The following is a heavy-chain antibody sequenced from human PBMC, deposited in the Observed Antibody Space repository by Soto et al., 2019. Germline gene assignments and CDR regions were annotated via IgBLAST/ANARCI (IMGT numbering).Heavy chain of an antibody. D-gene: IGHD3-22*01. CDR3: ARGSYYYDSRGYYHY. CDR2: IYYSGST. CDR1: GGSISSGDYY. Sequence: QVQLQESGPGLVKPSQTLSLTCTVSGGSISSGDYYWSWIRQPPGKGLEWIGYIYYSGSTYYNPSLKRRVTISVDTSKNQFSLKLGSVTAADTAVYYCARGSYYYDSRGYYHYWGQGTLVTVSS. V-gene: IGHV4-30-4*01. J-gene: IGHJ4*02.